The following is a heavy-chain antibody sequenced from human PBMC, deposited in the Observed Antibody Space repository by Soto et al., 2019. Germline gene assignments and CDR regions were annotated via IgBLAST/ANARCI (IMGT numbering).Heavy chain of an antibody. CDR2: IYYSGST. J-gene: IGHJ3*02. Sequence: QLQLQESGPGLVKPSEPLSLTCTVSGGSISSSSYYWGWIREPPGKGLEWIGSIYYSGSTYYNPSLKSRVTISVDTSKNQFCLKLSSVTAADTAVYYCARTDKATRITIFGVALDAFDIWGQGTMVTVSS. CDR1: GGSISSSSYY. V-gene: IGHV4-39*01. D-gene: IGHD3-3*01. CDR3: ARTDKATRITIFGVALDAFDI.